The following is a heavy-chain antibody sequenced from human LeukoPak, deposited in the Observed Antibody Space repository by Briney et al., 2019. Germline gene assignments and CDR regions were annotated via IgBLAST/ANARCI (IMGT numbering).Heavy chain of an antibody. CDR3: AREGYSYGFDY. CDR2: IYSGGST. CDR1: GFSFSDYA. D-gene: IGHD5-18*01. V-gene: IGHV3-66*01. J-gene: IGHJ4*02. Sequence: GGSLRLSCAASGFSFSDYALSWVRQAPGKGLERVSVIYSGGSTYYADSVKGRFTISRDNSKNTLYLQMNSLRAEDTAVYYCAREGYSYGFDYWGQGTLVTVSS.